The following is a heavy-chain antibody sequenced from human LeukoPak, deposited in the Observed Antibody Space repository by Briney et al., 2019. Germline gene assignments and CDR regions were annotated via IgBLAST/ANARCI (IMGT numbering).Heavy chain of an antibody. V-gene: IGHV3-23*01. J-gene: IGHJ6*03. Sequence: GGSLRLSCAASGFTFSSYAMSWVRQAPGKGLEWVSAISGSGGSTYYADSVKGRFTISRDNSKNTLYLQMNSLRAEDTAVYYCAKGSSSSSYYYYYYMDVWGKGTTVTVSS. CDR2: ISGSGGST. CDR3: AKGSSSSSYYYYYYMDV. CDR1: GFTFSSYA. D-gene: IGHD6-6*01.